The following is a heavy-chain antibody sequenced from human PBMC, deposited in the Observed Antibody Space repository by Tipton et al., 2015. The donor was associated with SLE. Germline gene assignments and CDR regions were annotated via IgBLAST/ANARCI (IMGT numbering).Heavy chain of an antibody. CDR3: AKDRSRVAGTVDY. Sequence: SLRLSCAASGFTFSSSGMHWVRQAPGKGLEWVAFIRYDGSNKYYADSVQGRFTISRDNSKNTLYLQLNSLRAGDTAVYYCAKDRSRVAGTVDYWGQGTLVTVSS. CDR2: IRYDGSNK. CDR1: GFTFSSSG. D-gene: IGHD6-19*01. V-gene: IGHV3-30*02. J-gene: IGHJ4*02.